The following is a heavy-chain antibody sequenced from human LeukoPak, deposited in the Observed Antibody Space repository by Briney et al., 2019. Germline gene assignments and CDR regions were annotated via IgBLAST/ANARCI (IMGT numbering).Heavy chain of an antibody. CDR3: ARGSYYDSSGSL. Sequence: GASVKVSCKASGYTFTSYDINWVRQATGQGLEWMGWMNPNSGNTGYAQKFQGRVTITTDESTSTAYMELSSLRSEDTAVYYCARGSYYDSSGSLWGQGTLVTVSS. V-gene: IGHV1-8*03. CDR1: GYTFTSYD. J-gene: IGHJ4*02. D-gene: IGHD3-22*01. CDR2: MNPNSGNT.